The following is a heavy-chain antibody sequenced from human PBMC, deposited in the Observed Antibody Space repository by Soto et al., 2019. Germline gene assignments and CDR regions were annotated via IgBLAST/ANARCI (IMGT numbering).Heavy chain of an antibody. CDR2: ISSSSSYI. V-gene: IGHV3-21*01. Sequence: NPGGSLRLSCAASGFTFSSYSMNWVRQAPGKGLEWVSSISSSSSYIYYADSVKGRFTISRDNAKNSLYLQMNSLRAEDTAVYYCARDWGTGFYQLDSWGQGTLVTVSS. CDR3: ARDWGTGFYQLDS. D-gene: IGHD2-2*01. J-gene: IGHJ4*02. CDR1: GFTFSSYS.